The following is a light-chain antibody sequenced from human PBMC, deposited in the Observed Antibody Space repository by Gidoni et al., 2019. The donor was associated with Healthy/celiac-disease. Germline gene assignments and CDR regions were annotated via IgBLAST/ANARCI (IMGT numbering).Light chain of an antibody. CDR1: QSLLHSNGYNY. J-gene: IGKJ3*01. V-gene: IGKV2-28*01. CDR3: MQDIQTPRT. Sequence: DIVMTQSPLSLPVPPGEPASISCRSSQSLLHSNGYNYLDWYLQKQGQSPQLLIYLGSNRASGVPDRFSGSGSGTDFTLKISRVEAEDVGVYYCMQDIQTPRTFGPGTKVDIK. CDR2: LGS.